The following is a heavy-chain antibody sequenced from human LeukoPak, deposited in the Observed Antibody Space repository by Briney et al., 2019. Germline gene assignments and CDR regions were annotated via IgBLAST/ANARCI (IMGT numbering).Heavy chain of an antibody. D-gene: IGHD2-2*01. J-gene: IGHJ4*02. V-gene: IGHV3-53*01. CDR3: ARDSPLYLGLFDY. CDR1: GFTVSSNY. CDR2: IYSGGST. Sequence: GGSLRLSCAASGFTVSSNYMSWVRQAPGKGLEWVSVIYSGGSTYYADSVKGRFTISRDNSKNTLCLQMNSLRAEDTAVYYCARDSPLYLGLFDYWGQGTLVTVSS.